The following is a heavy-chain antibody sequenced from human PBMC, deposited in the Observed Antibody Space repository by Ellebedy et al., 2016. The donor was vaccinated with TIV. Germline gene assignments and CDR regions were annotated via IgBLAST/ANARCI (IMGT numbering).Heavy chain of an antibody. CDR3: ARYAYYYGSGSYYTRGPFDY. CDR2: INHSAST. J-gene: IGHJ4*02. V-gene: IGHV4-34*01. Sequence: SETLSLXXAAYGWSFSGYYRSWIRQPPGKGLEWIGEINHSASTNYNPSLKSRVTISVDTSKNQFSLKLSSVTAADTAVYYCARYAYYYGSGSYYTRGPFDYWGQGTLVTVSS. D-gene: IGHD3-10*01. CDR1: GWSFSGYY.